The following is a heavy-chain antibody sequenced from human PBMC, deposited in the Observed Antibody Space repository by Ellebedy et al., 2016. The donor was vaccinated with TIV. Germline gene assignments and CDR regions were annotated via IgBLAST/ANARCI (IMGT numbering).Heavy chain of an antibody. J-gene: IGHJ4*02. CDR2: IYYRGST. CDR1: AGSMSSYY. V-gene: IGHV4-59*01. CDR3: ARLYWFRGEQWGYYFEY. D-gene: IGHD3-10*01. Sequence: PSETLSLTCTVSAGSMSSYYWSWIRLPPGKGLEWIGNIYYRGSTNYNPSLKSRVTISVNTSKNQFSLKLSSVTAADTAVYYCARLYWFRGEQWGYYFEYWGQGTLVTVSS.